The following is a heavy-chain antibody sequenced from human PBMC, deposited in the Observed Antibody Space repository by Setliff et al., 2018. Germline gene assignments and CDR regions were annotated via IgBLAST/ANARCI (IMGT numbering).Heavy chain of an antibody. Sequence: ASVKVSCKASGYTFISYDISWVRQAPGQGLEWMGWISIDDDKTKYAQKFQGRVTMTADTSTSTAYMELRSLRSDDTAIYYCARTIVPLNWGQGTLVTVSS. J-gene: IGHJ4*02. CDR1: GYTFISYD. CDR3: ARTIVPLN. D-gene: IGHD1-26*01. CDR2: ISIDDDKT. V-gene: IGHV1-18*01.